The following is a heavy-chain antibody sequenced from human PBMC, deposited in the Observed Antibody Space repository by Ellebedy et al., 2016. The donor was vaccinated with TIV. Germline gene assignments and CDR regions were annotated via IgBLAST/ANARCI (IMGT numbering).Heavy chain of an antibody. D-gene: IGHD1-1*01. CDR2: INPSRGTT. CDR1: GYSFTSHY. CDR3: AKDRGTTGVTWGDHLDT. Sequence: ASVKVSCKASGYSFTSHYIHWVRQAPGQGLEWVGIINPSRGTTVYAQKFRGRVTMTRDTSTSTVYMDLTNLRSDDSAVYYCAKDRGTTGVTWGDHLDTWGQGTLVTVS. J-gene: IGHJ5*02. V-gene: IGHV1-46*01.